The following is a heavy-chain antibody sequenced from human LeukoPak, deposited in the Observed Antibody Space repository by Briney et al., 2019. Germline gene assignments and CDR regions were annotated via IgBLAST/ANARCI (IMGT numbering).Heavy chain of an antibody. CDR3: ARGPGGGNYSDAFDI. V-gene: IGHV4-59*12. J-gene: IGHJ3*02. D-gene: IGHD1-26*01. Sequence: SETPSLTCTVSGDSMSSYYWSWLRQPPGKGLEWIAYIFYSGSTSYNTSLKSRVAIPMNTSRNQLSLKLSSVTAADTAVYYCARGPGGGNYSDAFDIWGQGTMVTVSS. CDR1: GDSMSSYY. CDR2: IFYSGST.